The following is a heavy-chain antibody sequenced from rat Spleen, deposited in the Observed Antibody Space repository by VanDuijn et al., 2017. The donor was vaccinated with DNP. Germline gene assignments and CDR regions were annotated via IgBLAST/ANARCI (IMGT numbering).Heavy chain of an antibody. Sequence: EVQLVESGGGLVQPGRSLKLSCAASGFTFRNYDMAWVRQIPTKGLEWVATISASGGSTYYRDSVKGRFTVSRENAQSTLYLQMTSLRSEDTATYYCATQGQLGITWFAYWGQGTLVTVSS. V-gene: IGHV5-25*01. D-gene: IGHD1-10*01. J-gene: IGHJ3*01. CDR1: GFTFRNYD. CDR3: ATQGQLGITWFAY. CDR2: ISASGGST.